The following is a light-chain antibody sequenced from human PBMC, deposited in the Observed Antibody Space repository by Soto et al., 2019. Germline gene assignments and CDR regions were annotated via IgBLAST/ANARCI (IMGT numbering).Light chain of an antibody. CDR1: SSNIGAGYD. CDR2: ADT. J-gene: IGLJ7*01. CDR3: QSFDSSLRGVL. V-gene: IGLV1-40*01. Sequence: QSVLTQPPSVSGAPGQTVTISCIGSSSNIGAGYDVHWYRQVAGTVPKVLIYADTNRPSGVPGRFSASKSGASASLTIAGLQAEDEADYYCQSFDSSLRGVLFGGGTQLTVL.